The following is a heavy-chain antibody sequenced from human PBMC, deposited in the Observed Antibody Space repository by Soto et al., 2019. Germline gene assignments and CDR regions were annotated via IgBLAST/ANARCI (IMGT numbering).Heavy chain of an antibody. CDR2: ISYDGGNK. V-gene: IGHV3-30*14. J-gene: IGHJ4*02. Sequence: GGSLRLSCAASGFTFGNYALHWVRQAPGKGLEWVAVISYDGGNKNHADSVKGRFTISRDNSKNTLYLHMDGLRVEDTAVYYCARVNTTLVDHFDCWGQGTLVTVSS. CDR3: ARVNTTLVDHFDC. CDR1: GFTFGNYA. D-gene: IGHD5-18*01.